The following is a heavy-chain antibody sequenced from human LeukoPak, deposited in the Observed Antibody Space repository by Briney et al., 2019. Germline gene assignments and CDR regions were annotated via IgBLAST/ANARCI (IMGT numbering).Heavy chain of an antibody. V-gene: IGHV3-21*01. Sequence: PGGSLRLSCAASGFTFSRYTMNWVRQAPGKGLEWVSSISGSSTYIYYADSVKGRFTISRDNAKNSLFLQMNSLRAEDTAVYYCARDLWGLLLSGTGDAFDIWGQGTMVTVSS. J-gene: IGHJ3*02. CDR3: ARDLWGLLLSGTGDAFDI. CDR1: GFTFSRYT. CDR2: ISGSSTYI. D-gene: IGHD1-26*01.